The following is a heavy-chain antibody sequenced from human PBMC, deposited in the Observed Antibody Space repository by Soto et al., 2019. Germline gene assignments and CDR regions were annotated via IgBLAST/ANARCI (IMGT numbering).Heavy chain of an antibody. CDR1: GGTFSTYA. Sequence: QVQLVQSGAEVKKPGSSVKVSCKAFGGTFSTYAVSWVRQAPGQGLEWVGGIIPSTGSTNHAQKFQGRVTITADEATRTVYTALTSLRSDDTAVYYCARGGSSSDYWGQGTLVTVSS. CDR3: ARGGSSSDY. V-gene: IGHV1-69*12. D-gene: IGHD6-13*01. J-gene: IGHJ4*02. CDR2: IIPSTGST.